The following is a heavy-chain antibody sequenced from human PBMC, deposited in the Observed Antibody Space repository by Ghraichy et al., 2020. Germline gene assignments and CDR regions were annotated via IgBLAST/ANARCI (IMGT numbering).Heavy chain of an antibody. CDR2: IKKNGDGATT. CDR3: TTYLRYLEWVHAFDV. J-gene: IGHJ3*01. D-gene: IGHD3-3*01. CDR1: EISFTNAW. V-gene: IGHV3-15*01. Sequence: GGSLRLSCVASEISFTNAWMSWVRQVPGKGLEWVGRIKKNGDGATTDYAASVKGRFTFSRDDSKNTLYLQMNSLKSEDTGVYYCTTYLRYLEWVHAFDVWGQGTVVTVSS.